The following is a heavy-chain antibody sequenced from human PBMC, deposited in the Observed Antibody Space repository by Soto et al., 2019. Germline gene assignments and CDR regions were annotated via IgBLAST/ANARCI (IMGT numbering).Heavy chain of an antibody. J-gene: IGHJ4*02. Sequence: PGGSLRLSCAASGFTFSSYGMHWVRQAPGKGLEWVAVIWYDGSNKYYADSVKGRFTISGANSKNTLYLQMNSLRAEDTAVYYCARDPTAMVSGSCDDWGQGTRVTVSS. CDR3: ARDPTAMVSGSCDD. CDR1: GFTFSSYG. CDR2: IWYDGSNK. V-gene: IGHV3-33*01. D-gene: IGHD5-18*01.